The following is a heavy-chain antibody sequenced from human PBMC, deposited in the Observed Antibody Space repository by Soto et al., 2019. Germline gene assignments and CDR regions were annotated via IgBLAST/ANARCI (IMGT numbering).Heavy chain of an antibody. CDR2: IRSKANSYAT. CDR3: TRGYCRGGSCYLYFDY. J-gene: IGHJ4*02. Sequence: EVQLVESGGGLVQPGGSLKLSCAASGFTFSSSAMHWVRQASGKGLEWVGRIRSKANSYATAYAASVKGRFTISRDDSKNTAYLQMNSLKTEDTAVYYCTRGYCRGGSCYLYFDYWGQGTLVTVSS. D-gene: IGHD2-15*01. CDR1: GFTFSSSA. V-gene: IGHV3-73*01.